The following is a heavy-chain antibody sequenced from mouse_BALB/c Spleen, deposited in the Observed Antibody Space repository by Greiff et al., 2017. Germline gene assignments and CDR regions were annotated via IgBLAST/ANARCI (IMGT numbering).Heavy chain of an antibody. V-gene: IGHV1-54*01. CDR2: INPGSGGT. Sequence: QVQLQQSGAELVRPGTSVKVSCKASGYAFTNYLIEWVKQRPGQGLEWIGVINPGSGGTNYNEKFKGKATLTADKSSSTAYMQLSSLTSDDSAVYFCARGRPDYAMDYWGQGTSVTVSS. CDR1: GYAFTNYL. CDR3: ARGRPDYAMDY. J-gene: IGHJ4*01.